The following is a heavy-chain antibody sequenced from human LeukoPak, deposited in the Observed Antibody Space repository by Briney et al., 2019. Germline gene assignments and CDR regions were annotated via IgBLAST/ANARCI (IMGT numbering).Heavy chain of an antibody. CDR3: AREVAVPGVNAFDI. J-gene: IGHJ3*02. CDR1: GYTFTGYY. V-gene: IGHV1-2*02. Sequence: ASVKVSCKASGYTFTGYYMHWVRQAPGQGLEWMGWINPNSGGTNYAQKFQGRVTMIRDTSISTAYMELSWLRSDDTAVYYCAREVAVPGVNAFDIWGQGTRVTVSS. CDR2: INPNSGGT. D-gene: IGHD6-19*01.